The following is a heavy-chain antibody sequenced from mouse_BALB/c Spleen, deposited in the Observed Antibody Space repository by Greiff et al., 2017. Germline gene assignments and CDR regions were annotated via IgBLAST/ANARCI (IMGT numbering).Heavy chain of an antibody. D-gene: IGHD1-1*01. V-gene: IGHV1-20*02. CDR3: ARGGSSITTVVAYYYAMDY. CDR1: GYSFTGYF. J-gene: IGHJ4*01. Sequence: VQLQQSGPELVKPGASVKISCKASGYSFTGYFMNWVMQSHGKSLEWIGRINPYNGDTFYNQKFKGKATLTVDKSSSTAHMELRSLASEDSAVYYCARGGSSITTVVAYYYAMDYWGQGTSVTVSS. CDR2: INPYNGDT.